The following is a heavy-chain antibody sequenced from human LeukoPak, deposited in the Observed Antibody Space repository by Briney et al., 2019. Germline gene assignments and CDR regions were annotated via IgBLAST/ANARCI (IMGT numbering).Heavy chain of an antibody. CDR3: AKDYPKNWNDAFDI. D-gene: IGHD1-1*01. V-gene: IGHV3-30*02. CDR1: GFTFSSYG. Sequence: GRSLRLSCAASGFTFSSYGMHWVRQAPGKGLEWVAFIRYDGSNKYYADSVKGRFTISRDNSKNTLYLRMNSPRAEDTAVYYCAKDYPKNWNDAFDIWGQGTMVTVSS. J-gene: IGHJ3*02. CDR2: IRYDGSNK.